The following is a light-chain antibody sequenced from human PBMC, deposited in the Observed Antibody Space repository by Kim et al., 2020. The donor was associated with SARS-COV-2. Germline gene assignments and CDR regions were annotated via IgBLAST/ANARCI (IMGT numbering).Light chain of an antibody. CDR2: AAS. CDR3: QQSYRT. CDR1: QSISSY. J-gene: IGKJ2*01. V-gene: IGKV1-39*01. Sequence: DIQMTQSPSSLSASVGDRVTITCRASQSISSYLNWYQQKPGKAPKLLIYAASSLQSGVPSRFSGSGSGTDFTLTISSLQHEDFATYYCQQSYRTFGQGTKLEI.